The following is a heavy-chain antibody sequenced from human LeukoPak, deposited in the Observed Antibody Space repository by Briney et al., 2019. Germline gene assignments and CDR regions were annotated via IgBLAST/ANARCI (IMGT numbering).Heavy chain of an antibody. Sequence: GGSLRLSCAASGFTFSSYAMHWVRQAPGKGLEWVAVISYDGSNKYYADSVKGRFTISRDNSKNTLYPQMNSLRAEDTAVYYCARGYSYGFDYWGQGTLVTVSS. CDR3: ARGYSYGFDY. CDR2: ISYDGSNK. D-gene: IGHD5-18*01. V-gene: IGHV3-30-3*01. CDR1: GFTFSSYA. J-gene: IGHJ4*02.